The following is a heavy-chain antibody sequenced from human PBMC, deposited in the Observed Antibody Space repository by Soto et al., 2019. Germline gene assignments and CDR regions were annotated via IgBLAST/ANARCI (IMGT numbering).Heavy chain of an antibody. CDR2: IKSKTDGGTT. D-gene: IGHD6-19*01. J-gene: IGHJ1*01. CDR3: TTEGRQWLGNLYFQH. V-gene: IGHV3-15*01. Sequence: EVQLVESGGGLVKPGGSLRLSCAASGFTFSNAWMSWVRQAPGKGLEWVGRIKSKTDGGTTDYAAPVKGRFTISRDDSKHTLYLQMNSLKTEDTAVYYCTTEGRQWLGNLYFQHWGQGTLVTVSS. CDR1: GFTFSNAW.